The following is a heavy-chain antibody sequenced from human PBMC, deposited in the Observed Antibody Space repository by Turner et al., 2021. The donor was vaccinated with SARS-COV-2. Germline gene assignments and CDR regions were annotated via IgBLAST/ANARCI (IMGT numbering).Heavy chain of an antibody. D-gene: IGHD3-22*01. Sequence: QLQLQESGPGLVKPSATLSLTCTVSGGSISSSSYYWGWIRQPPGKGLEWIGSIYYSGSTDYNPSLKSRVTISVDTSKNQFSLKLSSVTAADTAVYYCARHHYYDSSGYYLPPFDYWGQGTLVTVSS. J-gene: IGHJ4*02. CDR2: IYYSGST. CDR3: ARHHYYDSSGYYLPPFDY. V-gene: IGHV4-39*01. CDR1: GGSISSSSYY.